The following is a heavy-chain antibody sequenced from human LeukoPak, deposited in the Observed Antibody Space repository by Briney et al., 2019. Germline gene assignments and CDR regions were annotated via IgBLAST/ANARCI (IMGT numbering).Heavy chain of an antibody. CDR1: GGSIGSYY. V-gene: IGHV4-59*01. J-gene: IGHJ4*02. D-gene: IGHD6-13*01. CDR3: ARQQLPDGTYYFDY. CDR2: IYSSGST. Sequence: SETLSLTCTVSGGSIGSYYWSWIRQPPGKGLEWIGYIYSSGSTNYNPSLKSRVTISLDTSKNQFSLKLTSVTAADTALYYCARQQLPDGTYYFDYWGQGTLVTVSS.